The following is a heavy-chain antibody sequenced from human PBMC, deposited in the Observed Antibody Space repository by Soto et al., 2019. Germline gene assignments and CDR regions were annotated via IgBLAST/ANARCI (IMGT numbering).Heavy chain of an antibody. CDR1: GGSISTSSYY. CDR2: IYYSGST. CDR3: ARDYDSSGDY. Sequence: QLQLQESGPGLVKPSETLSLTCTVSGGSISTSSYYWGWIRQPPGKGLEWIGSIYYSGSTYYNPSLKSRVTISVDTTKNQFSLKLSSVTAADTAVYYCARDYDSSGDYWGQGTLVTVSS. V-gene: IGHV4-39*01. J-gene: IGHJ4*02. D-gene: IGHD3-22*01.